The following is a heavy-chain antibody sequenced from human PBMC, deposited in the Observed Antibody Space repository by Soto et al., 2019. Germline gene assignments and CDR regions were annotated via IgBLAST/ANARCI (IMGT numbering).Heavy chain of an antibody. CDR1: GFTFSSYA. V-gene: IGHV3-23*01. J-gene: IGHJ6*03. D-gene: IGHD3-10*01. CDR2: ISGSGGST. Sequence: GGFLRLSCAASGFTFSSYAMSWVRQAPGKGLEWVSAISGSGGSTYYADSVKGRFTISRDNSKNTLYLQMNSLRAEDTAVYYCAKCPANYYGSGSYRYMDVWGKGTTVTVSS. CDR3: AKCPANYYGSGSYRYMDV.